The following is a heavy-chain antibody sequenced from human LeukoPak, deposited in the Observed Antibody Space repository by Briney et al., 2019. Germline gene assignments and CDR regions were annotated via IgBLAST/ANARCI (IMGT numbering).Heavy chain of an antibody. CDR2: IYYSGGT. CDR1: GGSISSGGYY. V-gene: IGHV4-39*01. J-gene: IGHJ6*03. D-gene: IGHD1-26*01. CDR3: ARHEGIVGATTYYYYYMDV. Sequence: SETLSLTCTVSGGSISSGGYYWGWIRQPPGKGLEWIGSIYYSGGTYYNPSLKSRVTIPVDTSKNQFSLKLSSVTAADTAVYYCARHEGIVGATTYYYYYMDVWGKGTTVTVSS.